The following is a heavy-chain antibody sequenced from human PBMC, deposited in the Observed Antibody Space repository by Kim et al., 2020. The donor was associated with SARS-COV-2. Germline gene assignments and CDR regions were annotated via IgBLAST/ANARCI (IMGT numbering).Heavy chain of an antibody. D-gene: IGHD3-10*01. CDR3: ARHGVRGVINY. J-gene: IGHJ4*02. V-gene: IGHV4-39*01. Sequence: YYNPSLKRRVTISVDTSKNQFSLRLSSVTAADTAVYYCARHGVRGVINYWGQGTLITVSS.